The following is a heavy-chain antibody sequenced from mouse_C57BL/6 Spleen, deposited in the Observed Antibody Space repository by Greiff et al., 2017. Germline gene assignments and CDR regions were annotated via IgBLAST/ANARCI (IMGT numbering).Heavy chain of an antibody. CDR1: GFTFTDYY. Sequence: EVKVVESGGGLVQPGGSLSLSCAASGFTFTDYYMSWVRQPPGKALEWLGFIRNKANGYTTEYSASVKGRFTISRDNSQSILYLQMNALRAEDSATYYCAGSPEAMDYWGQGTSVTVSS. CDR3: AGSPEAMDY. V-gene: IGHV7-3*01. CDR2: IRNKANGYTT. J-gene: IGHJ4*01.